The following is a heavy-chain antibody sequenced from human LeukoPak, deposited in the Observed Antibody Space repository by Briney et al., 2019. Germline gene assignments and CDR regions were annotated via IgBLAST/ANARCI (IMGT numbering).Heavy chain of an antibody. J-gene: IGHJ5*02. D-gene: IGHD2-8*01. CDR2: IIPMFGTP. V-gene: IGHV1-69*06. CDR3: ARAGIPGYCTNVTCSNWLDP. Sequence: ASVKVSCKASGDTFTTYAIIWVRQAPGQGLEWMGGIIPMFGTPNYAQRLQGRVTITADKSTKTAYMELRSLRYEDTAVYFCARAGIPGYCTNVTCSNWLDPWGQGTLVTVSS. CDR1: GDTFTTYA.